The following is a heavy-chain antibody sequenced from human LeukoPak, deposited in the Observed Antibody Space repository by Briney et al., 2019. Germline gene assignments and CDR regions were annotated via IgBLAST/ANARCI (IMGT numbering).Heavy chain of an antibody. CDR3: ARDRGGYSSSWYEVYYMDV. D-gene: IGHD6-13*01. CDR1: GGSFSGYY. V-gene: IGHV4-34*01. J-gene: IGHJ6*03. Sequence: SETLSLTCAVYGGSFSGYYWSWIRQPPGKGLEWIGEINQSGSTTYNPSLKSRVTISVDTSKNQFSLKLSSVTAADTAVYYCARDRGGYSSSWYEVYYMDVWGKGTTVTVSS. CDR2: INQSGST.